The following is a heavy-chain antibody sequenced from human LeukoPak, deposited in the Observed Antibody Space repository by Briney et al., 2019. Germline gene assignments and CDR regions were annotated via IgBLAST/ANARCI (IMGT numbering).Heavy chain of an antibody. V-gene: IGHV3-30*18. D-gene: IGHD3-10*01. CDR3: AKGDPYGSGSYPVDY. CDR2: ISYDGSNK. CDR1: GFTFSRYG. J-gene: IGHJ4*02. Sequence: GGSLRLSCAASGFTFSRYGMHWVRQASGKGLEWVALISYDGSNKYYADSVKGRFTISRDNSKNTLYLQMNSLRPEDTAVYYCAKGDPYGSGSYPVDYWGQGTLVTVSS.